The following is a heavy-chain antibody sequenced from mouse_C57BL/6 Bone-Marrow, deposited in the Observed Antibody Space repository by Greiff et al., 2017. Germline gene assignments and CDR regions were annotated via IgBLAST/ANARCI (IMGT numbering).Heavy chain of an antibody. CDR3: ARRGSPYWYFDV. CDR2: INPSTGDT. Sequence: VQLQQSGPELVRPGASVKISCKASGYSFTGYYMHWVKQSPEKSLEWIGEINPSTGDTTYNQKFKAKATLTVDKSSSTAYMQLKSLTSQDSAVYYCARRGSPYWYFDVWGTGTTVTVSS. V-gene: IGHV1-42*01. CDR1: GYSFTGYY. J-gene: IGHJ1*03.